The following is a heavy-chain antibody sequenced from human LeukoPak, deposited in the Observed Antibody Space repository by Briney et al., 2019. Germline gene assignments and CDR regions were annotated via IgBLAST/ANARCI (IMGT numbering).Heavy chain of an antibody. D-gene: IGHD7-27*01. Sequence: GGSLRLSCAASGFTFRSDWMHWVRQAPGKGLVWVSRINSDGSSTNYADSVKGRFTISRDNAKNTLYLQMNSLRAEDTAVYYCARDPGVLYYFDYWGQGTLVTVSS. J-gene: IGHJ4*02. CDR1: GFTFRSDW. CDR3: ARDPGVLYYFDY. V-gene: IGHV3-74*01. CDR2: INSDGSST.